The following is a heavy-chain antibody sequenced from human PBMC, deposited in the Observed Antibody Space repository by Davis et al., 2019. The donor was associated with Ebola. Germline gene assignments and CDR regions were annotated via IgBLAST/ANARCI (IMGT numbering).Heavy chain of an antibody. J-gene: IGHJ5*02. CDR1: GYTFTSYG. Sequence: ASVKVSCKASGYTFTSYGISWVRQAPGQGLEWMGWISAYNGNTNYAQKRQGRVTMTTDTSTITAYMELRSLRSDDTAVYYCARAHDILTGYRVWFDPWGQGTLVTVSS. CDR2: ISAYNGNT. CDR3: ARAHDILTGYRVWFDP. V-gene: IGHV1-18*01. D-gene: IGHD3-9*01.